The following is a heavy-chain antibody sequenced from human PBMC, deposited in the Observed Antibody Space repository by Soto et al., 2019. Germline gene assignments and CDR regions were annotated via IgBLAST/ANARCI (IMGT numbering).Heavy chain of an antibody. D-gene: IGHD3-3*01. CDR3: TTDEGLEWLFPGYNWFDP. Sequence: WGSLRLSCAASGFTFSNAWMSWVRQAPGKGLEWVGRIKSKTDGGTTDYAAPVKGRFTISRDDSKNTLYLQMNSLKTEDTAVYYCTTDEGLEWLFPGYNWFDPWGQGTLVTVSS. CDR1: GFTFSNAW. V-gene: IGHV3-15*01. J-gene: IGHJ5*02. CDR2: IKSKTDGGTT.